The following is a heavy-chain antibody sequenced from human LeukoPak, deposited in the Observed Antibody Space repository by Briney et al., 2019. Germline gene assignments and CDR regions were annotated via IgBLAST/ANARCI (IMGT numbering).Heavy chain of an antibody. CDR3: ARDRGGGSYTDY. D-gene: IGHD1-26*01. V-gene: IGHV3-66*01. J-gene: IGHJ4*02. CDR1: GFTVSSTY. CDR2: IYSGGST. Sequence: GGSLRPSCAASGFTVSSTYMSWVRQAPGKGLEWVSVIYSGGSTYYADSVKGRFTISRDNSKNTLYLQMNSLRAEDTAVYYCARDRGGGSYTDYWGQGTLVTVSS.